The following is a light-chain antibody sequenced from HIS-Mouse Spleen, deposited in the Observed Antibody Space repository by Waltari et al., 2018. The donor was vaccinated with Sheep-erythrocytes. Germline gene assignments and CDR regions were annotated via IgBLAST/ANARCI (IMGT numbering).Light chain of an antibody. CDR1: SSDVGRSTY. J-gene: IGLJ1*01. Sequence: QSALTQPRSVSGSPGQPVTISCPGTSSDVGRSTYVSWYQQHPGKAPKLMIYDVSKRPSGVPYRFSGSKSGNTSSLTISGLQAEDEADYYCCSYAGSYNHVFATGTKVTVL. V-gene: IGLV2-11*01. CDR2: DVS. CDR3: CSYAGSYNHV.